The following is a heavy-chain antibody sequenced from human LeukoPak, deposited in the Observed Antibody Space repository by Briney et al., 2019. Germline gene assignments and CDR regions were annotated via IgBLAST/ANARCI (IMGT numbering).Heavy chain of an antibody. CDR3: VKDYDFWSGYYSPTRGYFDY. Sequence: GGSLRLSCAASGFTFSSYGMHWVRQAPGKGLEWVSFIRYDGSNKYYADSVKGRFTISRDNSKNTLYLQMNSLRAEDTAVYYCVKDYDFWSGYYSPTRGYFDYWGQRTLVTVSS. V-gene: IGHV3-30*02. CDR1: GFTFSSYG. CDR2: IRYDGSNK. D-gene: IGHD3-3*01. J-gene: IGHJ4*02.